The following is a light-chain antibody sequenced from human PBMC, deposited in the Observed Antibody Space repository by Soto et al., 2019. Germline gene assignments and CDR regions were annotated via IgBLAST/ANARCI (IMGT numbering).Light chain of an antibody. CDR1: QSISSW. Sequence: DIQMTQSPSTLSASVGDRVTITCRASQSISSWLAWYQQKPGKAPKLLIYKASSLESGVPSRFSGSGSGTEFTLTISSLQPDDFATYYCQQYNSNSGDTFGQGTKLEIK. CDR2: KAS. V-gene: IGKV1-5*03. CDR3: QQYNSNSGDT. J-gene: IGKJ2*01.